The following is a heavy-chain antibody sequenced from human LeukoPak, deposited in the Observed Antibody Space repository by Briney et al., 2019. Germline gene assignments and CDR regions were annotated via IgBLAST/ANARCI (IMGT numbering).Heavy chain of an antibody. J-gene: IGHJ4*02. CDR2: INPSGGST. V-gene: IGHV1-46*01. D-gene: IGHD2-2*01. Sequence: APVKVSCKASGYTFTSYYMHWVRQAPGQGLEWMGIINPSGGSTSYAQKFQGRVTMTRDTSTSTVYMELSSLRSEDTAVYYCAREGVVVPAATANFDYWGQGTLVTVSS. CDR1: GYTFTSYY. CDR3: AREGVVVPAATANFDY.